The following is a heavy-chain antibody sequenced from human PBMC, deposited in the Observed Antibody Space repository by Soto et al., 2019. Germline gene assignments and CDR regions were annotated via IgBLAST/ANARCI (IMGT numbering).Heavy chain of an antibody. CDR2: IRSKPYDGTT. V-gene: IGHV3-49*03. Sequence: GGSLRLSCTASGFTFGDYAMSWFRQAPGKGLEWVGFIRSKPYDGTTEYAASAKGRFTISRDDSKSIAYLQMNSLKTEDTAVYYCAKDLFSMVRGASYYSYGMDVWGQWTTVTVSS. CDR3: AKDLFSMVRGASYYSYGMDV. CDR1: GFTFGDYA. D-gene: IGHD3-10*01. J-gene: IGHJ6*02.